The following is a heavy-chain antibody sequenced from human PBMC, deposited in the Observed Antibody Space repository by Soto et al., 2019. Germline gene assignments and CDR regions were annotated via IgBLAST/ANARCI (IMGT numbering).Heavy chain of an antibody. D-gene: IGHD2-21*02. CDR3: AKARGGDGRIRAYGVDY. V-gene: IGHV3-23*01. CDR2: ISGSGGST. J-gene: IGHJ4*02. Sequence: EVQLLESGGGLVQPGGSLRLSCAASGFTFSSYAMSWVRQAPGKGLEWVSAISGSGGSTYYADSVKGRFPISRDNSKNTLNPQMNSLRAEDTAVYYCAKARGGDGRIRAYGVDYWGQGTLVTVSS. CDR1: GFTFSSYA.